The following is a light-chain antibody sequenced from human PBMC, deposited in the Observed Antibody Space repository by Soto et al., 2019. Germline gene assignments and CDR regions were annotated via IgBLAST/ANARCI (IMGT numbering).Light chain of an antibody. Sequence: QSVLTQPPSMSGAPGQRVTISCTGSSYNIGAGYDVHWYQQLPGTAPKVLIYGNSNRPSGVPDRFSGSKSGTSASLAITGLQAEDEADYSCQSYDRSLTGAVFGGGTKLTVL. J-gene: IGLJ2*01. V-gene: IGLV1-40*01. CDR2: GNS. CDR3: QSYDRSLTGAV. CDR1: SYNIGAGYD.